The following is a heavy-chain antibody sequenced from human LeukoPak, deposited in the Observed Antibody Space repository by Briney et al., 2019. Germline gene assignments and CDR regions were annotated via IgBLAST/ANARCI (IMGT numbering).Heavy chain of an antibody. CDR3: ARPSYYYDSSGYYTTGFDY. Sequence: SETLSLTCTVSGYSISSGYYWGWIRQPPGKGLEWIGSIYHSGSTYYNPSLKSRVTISVDTSKNQFSLKLSSVTAADTAVYYCARPSYYYDSSGYYTTGFDYWGQGTLVTVSS. CDR2: IYHSGST. J-gene: IGHJ4*02. V-gene: IGHV4-38-2*02. CDR1: GYSISSGYY. D-gene: IGHD3-22*01.